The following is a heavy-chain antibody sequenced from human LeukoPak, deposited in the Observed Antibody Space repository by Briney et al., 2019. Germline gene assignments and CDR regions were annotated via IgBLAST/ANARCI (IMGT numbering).Heavy chain of an antibody. CDR1: GGSFSGYY. J-gene: IGHJ5*02. V-gene: IGHV4-34*01. D-gene: IGHD3-3*01. CDR3: ARDGGMSGWFDP. CDR2: INHSGST. Sequence: SETLSLTCAVYGGSFSGYYWSWIRQPPGKGLEWIGEINHSGSTNYNPSLKSRVTISVDTSKNQFSLKLSSVTAADTAVYYCARDGGMSGWFDPWGQGTLVTVSS.